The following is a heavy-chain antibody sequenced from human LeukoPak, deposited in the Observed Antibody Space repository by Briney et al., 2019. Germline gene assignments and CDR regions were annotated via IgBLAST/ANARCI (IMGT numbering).Heavy chain of an antibody. CDR1: GFTLISYA. CDR2: ISGGGRIT. V-gene: IGHV3-23*01. Sequence: PGGSLRLSCAASGFTLISYAMSWVRQAPGKGLEWVSGISGGGRITYYADSVKGRFTISRDNSQNTVYLQMNSLRGEDTAVYYCVTNLRGWGQGTLVTVSS. CDR3: VTNLRG. J-gene: IGHJ4*02.